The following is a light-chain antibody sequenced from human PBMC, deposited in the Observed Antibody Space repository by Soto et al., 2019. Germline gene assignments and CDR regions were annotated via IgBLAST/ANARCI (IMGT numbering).Light chain of an antibody. V-gene: IGKV1-39*01. CDR2: GAS. CDR1: QNISFH. CDR3: QQSYSTPT. Sequence: DIQMTQSPSSLSASVGDRVTISCRASQNISFHLNWYQLKPGEAPNLLIYGASSLQSGVPSRFSGSGSGTGFTLTISSLQPEDFATYYCQQSYSTPTFGPGTKMNVK. J-gene: IGKJ3*01.